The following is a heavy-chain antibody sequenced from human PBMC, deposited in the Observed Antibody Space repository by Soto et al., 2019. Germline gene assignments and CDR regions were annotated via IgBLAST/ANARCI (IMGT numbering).Heavy chain of an antibody. CDR1: GYTFTSYG. CDR2: ISAYNGNT. CDR3: ALGPDHSSGYYGAFDI. V-gene: IGHV1-18*04. J-gene: IGHJ3*02. D-gene: IGHD3-22*01. Sequence: GASVKVSSKASGYTFTSYGISWVRQAPGQGLEWMGWISAYNGNTNYAQKLQGRVTMTTDTSTSTAYMELRSLRSDDTAVYYCALGPDHSSGYYGAFDIWGQGTMVTVSS.